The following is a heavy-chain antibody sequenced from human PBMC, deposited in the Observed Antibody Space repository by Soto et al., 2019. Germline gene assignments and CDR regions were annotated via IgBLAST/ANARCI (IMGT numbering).Heavy chain of an antibody. CDR1: GFTFSSYG. CDR3: ASAQYSSRWYPFDY. J-gene: IGHJ4*02. D-gene: IGHD6-13*01. CDR2: IWYDGSNE. V-gene: IGHV3-33*01. Sequence: QVQLVESGGGVVQPGRSLRLSCAASGFTFSSYGMHWVRQAPGKGLEWVAVIWYDGSNEYYADSVKGRFTISRDHSTNTLYLQMNSVRAEDTAVYYCASAQYSSRWYPFDYWGQGTLVTVSS.